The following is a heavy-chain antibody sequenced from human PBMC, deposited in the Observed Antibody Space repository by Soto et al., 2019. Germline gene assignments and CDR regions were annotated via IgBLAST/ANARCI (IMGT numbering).Heavy chain of an antibody. J-gene: IGHJ6*02. CDR2: IYYSGST. D-gene: IGHD6-13*01. V-gene: IGHV4-59*01. CDR1: GGSISSYY. Sequence: QVQLQESGPGLVKPSETLSLTCTVSGGSISSYYWSWIRQPPGKGLEWIGYIYYSGSTNYNPSLQCRVTISVDTSKNQSSLKLSSVTAADTAVYYCARGHSSSWYRRYYYYGMDVWGQGTTVTVSS. CDR3: ARGHSSSWYRRYYYYGMDV.